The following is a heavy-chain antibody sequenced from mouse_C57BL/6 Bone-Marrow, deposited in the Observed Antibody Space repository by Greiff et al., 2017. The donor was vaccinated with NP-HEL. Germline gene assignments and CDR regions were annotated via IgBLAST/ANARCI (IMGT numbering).Heavy chain of an antibody. V-gene: IGHV1-26*01. CDR3: ARRVGYPYWYFDV. CDR1: GYTFTDYY. J-gene: IGHJ1*03. Sequence: EVQLQQSGPELVKPGASVKISCKASGYTFTDYYMNWVKQSHGKSLEWIGDINPNNGGTSYNQKFKGKATLTVDKSSSTAYMELRSLTSEDSAVYYCARRVGYPYWYFDVWGTGTTVTVSS. CDR2: INPNNGGT. D-gene: IGHD2-2*01.